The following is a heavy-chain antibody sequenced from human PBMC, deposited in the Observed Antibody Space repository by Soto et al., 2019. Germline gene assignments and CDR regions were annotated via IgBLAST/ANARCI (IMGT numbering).Heavy chain of an antibody. J-gene: IGHJ5*02. CDR1: GGTFSSYA. D-gene: IGHD4-17*01. CDR2: IIPIFGTA. V-gene: IGHV1-69*13. Sequence: SVKVSCKASGGTFSSYAISWVRQAPGQGLEWMGGIIPIFGTANYAQKFQGRVTITADESTSTAYMELSSLRSEDTAVYYCARGPVGADYGDYSLWFDPWGQGTLVTVSS. CDR3: ARGPVGADYGDYSLWFDP.